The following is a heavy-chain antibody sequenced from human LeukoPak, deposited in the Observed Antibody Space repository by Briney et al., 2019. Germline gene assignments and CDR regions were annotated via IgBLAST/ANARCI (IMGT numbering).Heavy chain of an antibody. CDR1: GGSISSYY. CDR2: IYTSGST. D-gene: IGHD6-13*01. CDR3: ARVAAAGGYYYYYMDV. J-gene: IGHJ6*03. V-gene: IGHV4-4*07. Sequence: SETLSLTCTVSGGSISSYYWSWIRQPAGKGLEWIGRIYTSGSTNYNPSLKSRVTMSVDTSKNQFSLKLSSVTAADTAVYYCARVAAAGGYYYYYMDVWGKGTTVTVSS.